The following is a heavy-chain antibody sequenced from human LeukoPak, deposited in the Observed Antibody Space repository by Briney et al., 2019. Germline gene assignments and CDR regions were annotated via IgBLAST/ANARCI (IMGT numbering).Heavy chain of an antibody. D-gene: IGHD3-16*01. V-gene: IGHV3-23*01. CDR2: ISGSGGST. CDR1: GFTFSSYA. Sequence: QPGGSLRLSCAASGFTFSSYAMSWVRQAPGKGLEWVSAISGSGGSTYYAGSVKGRFTISRDNSKTTLYLQMNSLRAEDTAVYYCAKDRSKGGRGASNDAFDIWGQGTMVTVSS. CDR3: AKDRSKGGRGASNDAFDI. J-gene: IGHJ3*02.